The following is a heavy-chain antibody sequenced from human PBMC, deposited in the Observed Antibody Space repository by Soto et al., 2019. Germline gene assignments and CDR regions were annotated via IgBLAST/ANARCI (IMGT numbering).Heavy chain of an antibody. CDR2: IYYSGST. CDR3: ARASKPSWYDYGDYGPLIDY. CDR1: GGSISSYY. Sequence: PSETLSLTCTVSGGSISSYYWSWIRQPPGKGLEWIGYIYYSGSTNYNPSLKSRVTISVDTSKNQFSLKLSSVTAADTAVYYFARASKPSWYDYGDYGPLIDYWGQGTLVTVSS. D-gene: IGHD4-17*01. V-gene: IGHV4-59*01. J-gene: IGHJ4*02.